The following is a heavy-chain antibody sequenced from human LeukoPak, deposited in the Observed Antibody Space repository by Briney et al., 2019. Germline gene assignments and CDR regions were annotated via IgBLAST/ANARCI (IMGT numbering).Heavy chain of an antibody. V-gene: IGHV1-69*13. J-gene: IGHJ4*02. D-gene: IGHD6-13*01. CDR3: ARHQETAAASGYFDY. CDR1: GGTFSSDT. Sequence: SVKVSCKASGGTFSSDTISWVRQAPGQSLEWMGGFIPIFATTHFAQKFRDRVTFTADDSTGTAYMELSSLRSDDTAMYYCARHQETAAASGYFDYWGQGTLVTVSS. CDR2: FIPIFATT.